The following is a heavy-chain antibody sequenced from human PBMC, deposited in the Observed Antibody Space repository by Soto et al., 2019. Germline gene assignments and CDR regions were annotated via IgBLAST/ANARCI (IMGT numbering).Heavy chain of an antibody. CDR3: ASGDFVWGSYLT. V-gene: IGHV1-3*01. J-gene: IGHJ4*02. D-gene: IGHD3-16*02. CDR1: GYTSSSYA. Sequence: QVQLVQSGAEVRKPGASVKVSCKASGYTSSSYAMHWVRQAPGQSFEWVGWINAATGNTKYPEKFQGRVTITRDTPATTGYMELSSLRSEDTAVYYCASGDFVWGSYLTWGQGTLVTVSS. CDR2: INAATGNT.